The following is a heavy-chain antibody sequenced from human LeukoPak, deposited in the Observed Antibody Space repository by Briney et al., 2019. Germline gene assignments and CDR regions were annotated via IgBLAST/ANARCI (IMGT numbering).Heavy chain of an antibody. CDR1: GFTVSDAY. J-gene: IGHJ4*02. CDR3: ARAKRGYSYILEY. D-gene: IGHD5-18*01. CDR2: IHGGGDT. Sequence: GGSLRLSCAASGFTVSDAYMTWVRHTPGKELEWVSVIHGGGDTGYADSVKGRFIISRDNSKNTLYLQMNSLKVEDTAVYYCARAKRGYSYILEYWGQGTLVTVSS. V-gene: IGHV3-53*01.